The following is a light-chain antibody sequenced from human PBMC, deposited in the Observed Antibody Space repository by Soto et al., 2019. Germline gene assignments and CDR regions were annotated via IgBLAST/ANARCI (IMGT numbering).Light chain of an antibody. Sequence: DIQLTQSPSFLSASVGDRVTITCRASQGISSYLAWYQQKPGKAPKLLIYAASTLQSGVPSRFSGSGSGTEFTLTISSLQPEDFATYYCQQLHSYRTFGQGTKVEIK. J-gene: IGKJ1*01. CDR2: AAS. CDR3: QQLHSYRT. V-gene: IGKV1-9*01. CDR1: QGISSY.